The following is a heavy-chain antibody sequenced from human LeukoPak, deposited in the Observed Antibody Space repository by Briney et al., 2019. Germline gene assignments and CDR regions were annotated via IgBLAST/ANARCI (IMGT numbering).Heavy chain of an antibody. J-gene: IGHJ4*02. Sequence: PGGSLRLSCAASGFTFSSYAMSWVRQAPGKGLEWVSAISGSGGSTYYADSVKGRSTISRDNSKNTLYLQMNSLRAEDTAVYYCAKASYGDYVLDYWGQGTLVTVSS. D-gene: IGHD4-17*01. CDR1: GFTFSSYA. CDR2: ISGSGGST. CDR3: AKASYGDYVLDY. V-gene: IGHV3-23*01.